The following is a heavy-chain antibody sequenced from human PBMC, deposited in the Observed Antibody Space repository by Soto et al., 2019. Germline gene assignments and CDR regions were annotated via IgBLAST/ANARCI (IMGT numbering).Heavy chain of an antibody. CDR3: ARGGYGDYVRAINYYMDV. D-gene: IGHD4-17*01. CDR2: INPNSGGT. V-gene: IGHV1-2*04. J-gene: IGHJ6*03. CDR1: GYTFTGYY. Sequence: QVQLVQSGAEVKKPGASVKVSCKASGYTFTGYYMHWVRQAPGQGLEWMGWINPNSGGTNYAQKFKGWVTMTRDPSISTAYMELNRLRSDDTAVYYCARGGYGDYVRAINYYMDVWGKGTTLTVSS.